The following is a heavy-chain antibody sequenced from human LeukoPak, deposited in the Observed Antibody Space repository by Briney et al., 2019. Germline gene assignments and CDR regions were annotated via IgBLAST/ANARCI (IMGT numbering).Heavy chain of an antibody. CDR3: ARDMDVDYYGSGSLNHFDY. J-gene: IGHJ4*02. D-gene: IGHD3-10*01. CDR1: GYTFTGYY. V-gene: IGHV1-2*02. Sequence: ASVKVSCKASGYTFTGYYMHWVRQAPGQGLEWMGWINPNSGGTNYAQNLQGRVTMTTDTSTSTAYMELRSLRSDDTAVYYCARDMDVDYYGSGSLNHFDYWGQGTLVTVSS. CDR2: INPNSGGT.